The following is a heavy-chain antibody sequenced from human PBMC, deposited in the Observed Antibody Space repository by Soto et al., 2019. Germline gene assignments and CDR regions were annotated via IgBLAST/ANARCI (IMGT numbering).Heavy chain of an antibody. D-gene: IGHD3-22*01. CDR1: GYTFTTYG. V-gene: IGHV1-18*01. CDR2: ISTYNGNT. J-gene: IGHJ4*02. Sequence: QVQLVQSGAEVKKPGASVKVSCKASGYTFTTYGMSWVRQAPGQGLDWMGWISTYNGNTKYAERLQGRVTMTTDTTTSTAYMELRSLRSDDTAVSYCARGPTDYYDNSSNYFLDYWGQGTLVTVSS. CDR3: ARGPTDYYDNSSNYFLDY.